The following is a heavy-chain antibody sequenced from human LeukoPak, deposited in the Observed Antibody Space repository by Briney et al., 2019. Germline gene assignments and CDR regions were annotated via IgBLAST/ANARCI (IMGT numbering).Heavy chain of an antibody. J-gene: IGHJ4*02. D-gene: IGHD1-26*01. Sequence: GRSLRLSCAASGFTFSSYGMHWVRQAPGKGLEWVAVISYDGSNKYYADSVKGRFTISRDNSKNTLYLQMNSLKTEDTAMYYCAADIPGGTYPTDYWGQGTLVTVSS. V-gene: IGHV3-30*03. CDR3: AADIPGGTYPTDY. CDR1: GFTFSSYG. CDR2: ISYDGSNK.